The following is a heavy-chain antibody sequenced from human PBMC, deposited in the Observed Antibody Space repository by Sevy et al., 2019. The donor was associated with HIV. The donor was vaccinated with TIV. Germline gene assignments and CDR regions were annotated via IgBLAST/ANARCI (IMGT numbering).Heavy chain of an antibody. CDR3: ARAQDYYDSSGAYYFDY. CDR1: GFTFSIYE. V-gene: IGHV3-48*03. J-gene: IGHJ4*02. D-gene: IGHD3-22*01. Sequence: GGSLRLSCAASGFTFSIYEMNWVRQAPGKGLEWVSYITSSGSTIYYADSVKGRFTISRDNAKNSQYLQMNSLRAEDTAIYYCARAQDYYDSSGAYYFDYWGQGSLVTVSS. CDR2: ITSSGSTI.